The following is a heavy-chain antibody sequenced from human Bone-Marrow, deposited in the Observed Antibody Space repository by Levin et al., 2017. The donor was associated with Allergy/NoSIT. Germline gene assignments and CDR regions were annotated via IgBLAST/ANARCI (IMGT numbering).Heavy chain of an antibody. CDR2: INPNSGGT. J-gene: IGHJ4*02. CDR1: GYTFTGYY. V-gene: IGHV1-2*04. CDR3: ARGDSSGWYTHDY. D-gene: IGHD6-19*01. Sequence: GESLKISCKASGYTFTGYYMHWVRQAPGQGLEWMGWINPNSGGTNYAQKFQGWVTMTRDTSISTAYMELSRLRSDDTAVYYCARGDSSGWYTHDYWGQGTLVTVSS.